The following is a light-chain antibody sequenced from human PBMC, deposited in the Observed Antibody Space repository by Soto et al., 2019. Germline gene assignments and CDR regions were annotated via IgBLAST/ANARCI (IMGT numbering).Light chain of an antibody. J-gene: IGKJ1*01. CDR3: QQSYSTPGT. V-gene: IGKV1-39*01. Sequence: DIQITESPSSLSASVGDRFTITGRASQSISSYLNRYQQKPGKAPKLLIYAASSLQSGVPSRFSGSGSGTDFTLTISSLQPEDFATYYCQQSYSTPGTFGQGTKVDIK. CDR2: AAS. CDR1: QSISSY.